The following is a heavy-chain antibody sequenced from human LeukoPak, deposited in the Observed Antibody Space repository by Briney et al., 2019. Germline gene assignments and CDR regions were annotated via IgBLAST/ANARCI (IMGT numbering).Heavy chain of an antibody. CDR1: GGSISSSRYY. J-gene: IGHJ5*02. CDR3: ARDLRGFDP. Sequence: SETLSLTCTVSGGSISSSRYYWGWIRQPPGKGLEWIGSIYDSGSTYYNPSLKSRVTISVDTSKNQFSLELSSVTAADTAVYYCARDLRGFDPWGQGTLVTVSS. CDR2: IYDSGST. V-gene: IGHV4-39*02. D-gene: IGHD4-17*01.